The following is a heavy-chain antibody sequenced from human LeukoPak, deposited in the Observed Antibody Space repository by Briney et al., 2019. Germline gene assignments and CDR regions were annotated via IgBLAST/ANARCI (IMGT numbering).Heavy chain of an antibody. CDR3: ALRFLEWSPTWGYYYGMDV. J-gene: IGHJ6*02. CDR2: INPSGGST. V-gene: IGHV1-46*01. Sequence: ASVKVSCKASGYTFTSYYMHWVRQAPGQGLEWMGIINPSGGSTSYAQKFQGRVTMTRDTSTSTVYMELSSLRSEDTAVYYCALRFLEWSPTWGYYYGMDVWGQGTTVTVSS. CDR1: GYTFTSYY. D-gene: IGHD3-3*01.